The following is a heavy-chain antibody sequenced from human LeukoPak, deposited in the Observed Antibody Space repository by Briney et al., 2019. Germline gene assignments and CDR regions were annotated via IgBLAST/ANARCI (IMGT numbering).Heavy chain of an antibody. Sequence: GGSLRLSCAASGFTFSNAWMSWVRQAPGKGLEWVGRIKNKADAGTAEYAAPVKGRFTISRDNSKNTLYLQMNSLRAEDTAVYYCAKAISKLFDYWGQGTLVTVSS. D-gene: IGHD3-9*01. V-gene: IGHV3-15*01. CDR2: IKNKADAGTA. CDR3: AKAISKLFDY. CDR1: GFTFSNAW. J-gene: IGHJ4*02.